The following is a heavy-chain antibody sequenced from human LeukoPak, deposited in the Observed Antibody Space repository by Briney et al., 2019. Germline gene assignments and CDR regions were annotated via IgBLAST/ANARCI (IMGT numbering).Heavy chain of an antibody. D-gene: IGHD1-26*01. CDR3: ARDREVGATTLAFDY. Sequence: SVKVSCKASGGTFSGYAISWVRQAPGQGLEWMGGIIPTFGTVNYEQKFQGRVTITADESTSTGYMELSSLRSEDTAVYYCARDREVGATTLAFDYWGQGTLVTVSS. CDR2: IIPTFGTV. J-gene: IGHJ4*02. CDR1: GGTFSGYA. V-gene: IGHV1-69*01.